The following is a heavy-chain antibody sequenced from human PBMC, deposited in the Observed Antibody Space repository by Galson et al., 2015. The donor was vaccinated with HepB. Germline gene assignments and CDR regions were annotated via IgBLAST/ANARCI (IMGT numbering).Heavy chain of an antibody. CDR3: ARMVWVLWFGESGHGMDV. CDR2: INHSGST. V-gene: IGHV4-34*01. CDR1: GGSFSGYY. D-gene: IGHD3-10*01. J-gene: IGHJ6*02. Sequence: ETLSLTCAVYGGSFSGYYWSWIRHPPGKGLEWIGEINHSGSTNYNPSLKSRVTISVDTSKNQFSLKLSSVTAADTAVYYCARMVWVLWFGESGHGMDVWGQGTTVTVSS.